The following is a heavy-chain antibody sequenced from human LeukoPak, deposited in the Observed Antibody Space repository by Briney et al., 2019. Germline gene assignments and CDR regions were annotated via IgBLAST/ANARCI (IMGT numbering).Heavy chain of an antibody. V-gene: IGHV4-31*03. CDR1: GGCISSGNHF. Sequence: PSETLSLTCTVSGGCISSGNHFWSWIRQHPGKGLEGIGYISYSGRADYSPSLKSRVTISVDTSKNQLSLKLRSVTAADTAVYYCARGLEHGDHYYWGQGTLVTVSS. CDR2: ISYSGRA. CDR3: ARGLEHGDHYY. J-gene: IGHJ4*02. D-gene: IGHD4-17*01.